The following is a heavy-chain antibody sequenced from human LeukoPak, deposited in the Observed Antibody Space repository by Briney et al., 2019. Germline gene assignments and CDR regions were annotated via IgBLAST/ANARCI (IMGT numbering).Heavy chain of an antibody. D-gene: IGHD3-22*01. CDR1: GFTFSSYS. CDR2: ISSSSSYI. V-gene: IGHV3-21*01. J-gene: IGHJ4*02. Sequence: PGGSLRLSCAASGFTFSSYSMNWVRQAPGKGLEWVSSISSSSSYIYYADSVKGRFTISRDNAKNSLYLQMNSLRAEDTAVYYCARDLTSLDSSGSWGQGTLVTVSS. CDR3: ARDLTSLDSSGS.